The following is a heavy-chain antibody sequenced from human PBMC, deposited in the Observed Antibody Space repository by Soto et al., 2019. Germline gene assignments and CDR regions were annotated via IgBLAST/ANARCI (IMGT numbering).Heavy chain of an antibody. CDR1: GFTFSSYA. V-gene: IGHV3-23*01. CDR2: ISGSGGST. J-gene: IGHJ6*02. Sequence: RGSLRLSCAASGFTFSSYAMSWVRQAPGKGLEWVSAISGSGGSTYYADSVKGRFTISRDNSKNTLYLQMNSLRAEDTAVYYCAKSGYCSGGSCYPALPCYYYYGMDVWGQGTTVTVSS. D-gene: IGHD2-15*01. CDR3: AKSGYCSGGSCYPALPCYYYYGMDV.